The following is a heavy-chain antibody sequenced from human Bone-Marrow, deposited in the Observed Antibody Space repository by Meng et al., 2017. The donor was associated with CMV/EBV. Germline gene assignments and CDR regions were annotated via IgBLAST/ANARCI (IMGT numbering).Heavy chain of an antibody. Sequence: TGSGFTFSAYAMSWSGQAPERRLGLVSGISANGDATYYAGSVKGGFTISRDNSKNSLYLPITSLGAEDTAVYYCASARGYSDSLLHFWGQGTLVTVSS. J-gene: IGHJ4*02. D-gene: IGHD3-10*01. CDR2: ISANGDAT. V-gene: IGHV3-23*01. CDR3: ASARGYSDSLLHF. CDR1: GFTFSAYA.